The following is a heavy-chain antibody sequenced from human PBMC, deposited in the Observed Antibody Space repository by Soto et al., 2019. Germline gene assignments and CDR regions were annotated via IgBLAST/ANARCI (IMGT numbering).Heavy chain of an antibody. D-gene: IGHD3-10*01. Sequence: PSETLSLTCAVYGGSFSGYYWSWIRQPPGKGLEWIGEINHSGSTNYNPSLKSRVTISVDTSKNQFSLKLSSVTAADTAVYYCARGQDGSGSYYKTYYYYMDVWGKGTTVTVSS. V-gene: IGHV4-34*01. CDR2: INHSGST. CDR1: GGSFSGYY. J-gene: IGHJ6*03. CDR3: ARGQDGSGSYYKTYYYYMDV.